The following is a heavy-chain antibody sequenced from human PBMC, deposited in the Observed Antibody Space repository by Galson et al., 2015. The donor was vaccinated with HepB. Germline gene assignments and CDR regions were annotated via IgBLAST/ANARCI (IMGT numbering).Heavy chain of an antibody. CDR2: INPNSGGT. D-gene: IGHD3-3*01. Sequence: SVKVSCKASGYTFTGYYMHWVRQAPGQGLEWTGWINPNSGGTNYAQKFQGRVTMTRDTSISTAYTELSRLRSDDTAVYYCAREGPGDITIFGVVPPPNSVFDPWGQGTLVTVSS. CDR3: AREGPGDITIFGVVPPPNSVFDP. CDR1: GYTFTGYY. J-gene: IGHJ5*02. V-gene: IGHV1-2*02.